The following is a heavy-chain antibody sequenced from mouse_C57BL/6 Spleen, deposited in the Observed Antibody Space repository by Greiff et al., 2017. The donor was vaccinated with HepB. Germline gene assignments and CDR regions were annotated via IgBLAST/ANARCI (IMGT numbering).Heavy chain of an antibody. D-gene: IGHD2-12*01. J-gene: IGHJ3*01. Sequence: VQLKQSGPELVKPGASVKMSCKASGYTFTDYYMHWVKQSHGKSLEWIGYIYPNNGGNGYNQKFKGKATLTVDKSSSTAYMELRSLTSEDSAVYYCARAHDEEVLFAYWGQGTLVTVSA. V-gene: IGHV1-34*01. CDR2: IYPNNGGN. CDR3: ARAHDEEVLFAY. CDR1: GYTFTDYY.